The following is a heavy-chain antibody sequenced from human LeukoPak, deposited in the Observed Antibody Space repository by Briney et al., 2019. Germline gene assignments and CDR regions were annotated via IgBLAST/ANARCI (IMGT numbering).Heavy chain of an antibody. D-gene: IGHD6-19*01. CDR1: GFTFSSYG. CDR2: ISGSGGST. Sequence: GGSLRLSCAASGFTFSSYGVSWVRQAPGKGLEWVSAISGSGGSTYYADSVKGRFTISRDNSKNTLYLQMNSLRAEDTAVYYCAKDLGSSGWYLGYFDYWGQGTLVTVSS. CDR3: AKDLGSSGWYLGYFDY. V-gene: IGHV3-23*01. J-gene: IGHJ4*02.